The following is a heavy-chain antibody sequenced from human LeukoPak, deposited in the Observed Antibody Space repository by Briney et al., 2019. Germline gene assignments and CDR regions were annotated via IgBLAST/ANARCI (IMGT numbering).Heavy chain of an antibody. Sequence: GGSLRLSCAASGFTFSLYDMSWVRQAPGKGLEWVSGITYSGRSTYYADSVKGRFTISRDNSKNTLYLQMNSLRAEDTAVYYCAKDSGGWFGELYNYWGQGTLVTVSS. V-gene: IGHV3-23*01. CDR3: AKDSGGWFGELYNY. D-gene: IGHD3-10*01. CDR2: ITYSGRST. CDR1: GFTFSLYD. J-gene: IGHJ4*02.